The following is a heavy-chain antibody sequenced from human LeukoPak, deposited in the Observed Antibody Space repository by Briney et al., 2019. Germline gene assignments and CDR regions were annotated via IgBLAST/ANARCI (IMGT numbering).Heavy chain of an antibody. Sequence: GESLKISCKGSGYSFTSYWIGWVRQMPGKGLEWMGIIYPGDSDTRYSPSFQGQVTISADKSISTAYLQWSSLKASDTAMYYCAGHYPPREAARPPFDYWGQGTLVTVSS. CDR3: AGHYPPREAARPPFDY. CDR1: GYSFTSYW. D-gene: IGHD6-6*01. CDR2: IYPGDSDT. J-gene: IGHJ4*02. V-gene: IGHV5-51*01.